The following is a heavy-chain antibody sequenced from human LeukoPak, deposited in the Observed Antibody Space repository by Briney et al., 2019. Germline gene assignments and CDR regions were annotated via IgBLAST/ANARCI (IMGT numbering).Heavy chain of an antibody. CDR2: IHYSGST. Sequence: PSDTLSLTCTVSGGSIISDSYYWSWIKQPPGKGLERVGSIHYSGSTYDNPSLKSRVTISVDTSKSQFSLKLTSVTAADTAVYFCAGDLNLRFFNWLSLPRFDYWGQGTPVSV. CDR1: GGSIISDSYY. V-gene: IGHV4-39*07. D-gene: IGHD3-9*01. J-gene: IGHJ4*02. CDR3: AGDLNLRFFNWLSLPRFDY.